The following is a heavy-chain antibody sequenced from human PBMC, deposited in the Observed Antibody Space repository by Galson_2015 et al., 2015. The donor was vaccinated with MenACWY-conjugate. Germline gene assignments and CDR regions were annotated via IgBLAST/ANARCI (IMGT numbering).Heavy chain of an antibody. J-gene: IGHJ4*02. CDR3: AKDRQPDSGWNFDY. CDR2: IYPNGVTT. D-gene: IGHD6-19*01. Sequence: SLRLSCAASGFTFSSYSMNWVRQAPGKGLEWVSAIYPNGVTTYYAESVKGRFTISRDNSKNTAYLQMNSLRAEDTAVYYCAKDRQPDSGWNFDYWGQGTTVTVSS. CDR1: GFTFSSYS. V-gene: IGHV3-23*01.